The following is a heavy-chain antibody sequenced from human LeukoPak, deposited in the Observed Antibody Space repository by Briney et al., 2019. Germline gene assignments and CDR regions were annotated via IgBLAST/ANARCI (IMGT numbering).Heavy chain of an antibody. Sequence: GGSLRLSCAASGFTFSSYSMNWVRQAPGKGLEWVSSISSSSSYIYYADSVKGRFTISRDNAKNSLYLQMNSLRAEDTAVYYCARDMSIAAASTHRGDYWGQGTLVTVSS. CDR3: ARDMSIAAASTHRGDY. CDR1: GFTFSSYS. D-gene: IGHD6-13*01. J-gene: IGHJ4*02. CDR2: ISSSSSYI. V-gene: IGHV3-21*01.